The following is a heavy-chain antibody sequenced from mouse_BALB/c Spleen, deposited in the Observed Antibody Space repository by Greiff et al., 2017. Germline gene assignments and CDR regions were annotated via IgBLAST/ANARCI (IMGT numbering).Heavy chain of an antibody. CDR3: ARSFDGYYWFAY. J-gene: IGHJ3*01. D-gene: IGHD2-3*01. CDR1: GYSFTDYI. V-gene: IGHV1-39*01. CDR2: INPYYGST. Sequence: VQLQQSGPELVKPGASVKISCKASGYSFTDYIMLWVKQSHGKSLEWIGNINPYYGSTSYNLKFKGKATLTVDKSSSTAYMQLNSLTSEDSAVYYCARSFDGYYWFAYWGQGTLVTVSA.